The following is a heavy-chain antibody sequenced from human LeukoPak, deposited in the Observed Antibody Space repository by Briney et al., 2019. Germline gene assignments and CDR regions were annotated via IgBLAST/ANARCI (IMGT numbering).Heavy chain of an antibody. Sequence: GGSLRLSRAASGFTFDDYAMHWVRQAPGKGLEWVSGISWNSGSIGYADSVKGRFTISRDNAKNSLYLQMNSLRAEDTALYYCAKDIGVSVAGSYYYGMDVWGQGTTVTVSS. CDR1: GFTFDDYA. V-gene: IGHV3-9*01. D-gene: IGHD6-19*01. J-gene: IGHJ6*02. CDR2: ISWNSGSI. CDR3: AKDIGVSVAGSYYYGMDV.